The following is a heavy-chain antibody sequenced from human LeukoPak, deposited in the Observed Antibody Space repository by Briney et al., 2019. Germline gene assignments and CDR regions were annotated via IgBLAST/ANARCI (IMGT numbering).Heavy chain of an antibody. D-gene: IGHD3-10*01. J-gene: IGHJ4*02. CDR3: ARVSGDEGGSVY. CDR1: GGSISSYY. Sequence: SETLSLTCTVSGGSISSYYWSWIRQPPGKGLEWIGEIYHSGSTNYNPSLKSRVTISVDKSKNQFSLRLSSVTAADTAVYYCARVSGDEGGSVYWGQGTLVTVSS. V-gene: IGHV4-59*12. CDR2: IYHSGST.